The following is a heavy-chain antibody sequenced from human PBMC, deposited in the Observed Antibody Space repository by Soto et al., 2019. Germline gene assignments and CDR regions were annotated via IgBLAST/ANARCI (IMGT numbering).Heavy chain of an antibody. CDR2: ISAYNGDT. D-gene: IGHD2-8*01. CDR3: ARSGAYCTSITCLFDSF. V-gene: IGHV1-18*01. J-gene: IGHJ4*02. CDR1: GYTFTSYG. Sequence: QAQLVQSGGEVKKPGASVKVSCRASGYTFTSYGYAWGRQAPGQGLEWMGWISAYNGDTNYAQKSPDRATLTTATSTTTAHMELRNLGSDDTAVYYCARSGAYCTSITCLFDSFWGLGTLVTVSS.